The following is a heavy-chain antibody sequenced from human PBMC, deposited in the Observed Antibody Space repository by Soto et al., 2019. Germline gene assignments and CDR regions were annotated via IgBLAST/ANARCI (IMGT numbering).Heavy chain of an antibody. J-gene: IGHJ4*02. CDR1: GGSINSGGYC. CDR2: ISYGGST. CDR3: SRGILV. V-gene: IGHV4-31*03. D-gene: IGHD5-18*01. Sequence: QVQLQESGPGLVKPSQTLSLTCTVSGGSINSGGYCWSWIRQHPGKGLDWIGCISYGGSTSYNPSIKRRVTISVDTSKNQFSLNLTSVTAADTAVDYCSRGILVWGQGALITVSS.